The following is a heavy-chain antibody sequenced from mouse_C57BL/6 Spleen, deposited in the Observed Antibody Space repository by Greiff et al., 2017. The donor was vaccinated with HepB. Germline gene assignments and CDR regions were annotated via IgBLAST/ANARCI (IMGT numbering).Heavy chain of an antibody. D-gene: IGHD1-1*01. CDR2: ISDGGSYT. CDR3: ARDRGFGTVVEETLRDYAMDY. J-gene: IGHJ4*01. CDR1: GFTFSSYA. Sequence: EVKLVESGGGLVKPGGSLKLSCAASGFTFSSYAMSWVRQTPEKRLEWVATISDGGSYTYYPDNVKGRFTISRDNAKNNLYLQMSHLKSEDTAMYYCARDRGFGTVVEETLRDYAMDYWGQGTSVTVSS. V-gene: IGHV5-4*01.